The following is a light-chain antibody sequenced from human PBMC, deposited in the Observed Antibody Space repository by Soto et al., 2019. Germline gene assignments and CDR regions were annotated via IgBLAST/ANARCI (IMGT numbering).Light chain of an antibody. Sequence: DIVMTQSPDSLAVSLGERATINCKSSQSVLYSSNNKNYLAWYQQRPGQPPKLLIYWASTRESGVPDRFSGSESGTDFTLTITSLQAEDVAVYYCQQYESTPPTFGQETKLEIK. CDR3: QQYESTPPT. CDR2: WAS. CDR1: QSVLYSSNNKNY. V-gene: IGKV4-1*01. J-gene: IGKJ2*01.